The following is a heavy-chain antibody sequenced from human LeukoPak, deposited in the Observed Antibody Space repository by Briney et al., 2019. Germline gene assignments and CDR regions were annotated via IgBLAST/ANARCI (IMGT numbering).Heavy chain of an antibody. D-gene: IGHD3-22*01. Sequence: SVKVSCKASGGTFSSYAISWVRQAPGQGLEWMGGIIPIFGTANYAQKFQGRVTITADESTSTAYMELSSLRSEDTAVYYCARVPGGYQTNNFDYWGQGTLVTVSS. CDR2: IIPIFGTA. CDR1: GGTFSSYA. V-gene: IGHV1-69*13. CDR3: ARVPGGYQTNNFDY. J-gene: IGHJ4*02.